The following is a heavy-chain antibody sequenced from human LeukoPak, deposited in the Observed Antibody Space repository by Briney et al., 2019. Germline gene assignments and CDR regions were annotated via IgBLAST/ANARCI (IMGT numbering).Heavy chain of an antibody. CDR3: ARAQQLVSLFDY. CDR2: SNPRGGST. D-gene: IGHD6-13*01. CDR1: GDTFTSHY. Sequence: ASVKVSCKASGDTFTSHYIHWVRQAPGQGLEWMGISNPRGGSTSHAQKFQGRVTITADKSTSTAYMELSSLRSEDTAVYYCARAQQLVSLFDYWGQGTLVTVSS. V-gene: IGHV1-46*01. J-gene: IGHJ4*02.